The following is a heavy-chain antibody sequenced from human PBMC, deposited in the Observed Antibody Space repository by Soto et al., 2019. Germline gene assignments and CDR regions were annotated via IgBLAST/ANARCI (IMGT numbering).Heavy chain of an antibody. V-gene: IGHV3-21*01. CDR1: S. CDR3: ASQLDYCSGGSCRPGGYYYYGMDV. Sequence: SGNWISKKTGKGLEWVSSISSSSSYIYYADSVKGRFTISRDNAKNSLYLQMNSLRAEDTAVYYCASQLDYCSGGSCRPGGYYYYGMDVWGQGTTVTVSS. D-gene: IGHD2-15*01. J-gene: IGHJ6*02. CDR2: ISSSSSYI.